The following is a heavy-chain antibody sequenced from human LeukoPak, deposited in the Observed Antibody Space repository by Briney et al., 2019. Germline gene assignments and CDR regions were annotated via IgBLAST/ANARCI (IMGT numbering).Heavy chain of an antibody. V-gene: IGHV3-23*01. D-gene: IGHD1-1*01. CDR1: GFTFSSYA. J-gene: IGHJ5*02. Sequence: GSLRLSCAASGFTFSSYAMSWVRQAPGKGLEWVSAISGSGGSTYYADSVKGRFTISRDNSKNTLYLQMNSLRAEDTAVYYCARDRLTTYRGGGNWFDPWGQGTLVAVSS. CDR2: ISGSGGST. CDR3: ARDRLTTYRGGGNWFDP.